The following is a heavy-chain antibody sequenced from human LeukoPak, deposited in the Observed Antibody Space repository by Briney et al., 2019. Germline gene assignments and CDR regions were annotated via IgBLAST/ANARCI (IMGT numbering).Heavy chain of an antibody. CDR1: GGTFNSYG. V-gene: IGHV1-69*10. CDR2: IIPILGTA. Sequence: SVKVSCKASGGTFNSYGIIWVRQAPGQGLKWMGGIIPILGTANYAQKFQGRVTITADKSTSTAYMELSSLRSEDTAVYYCGRGARPPHYYYYMDVWGKGTTVTVSS. J-gene: IGHJ6*03. D-gene: IGHD5-12*01. CDR3: GRGARPPHYYYYMDV.